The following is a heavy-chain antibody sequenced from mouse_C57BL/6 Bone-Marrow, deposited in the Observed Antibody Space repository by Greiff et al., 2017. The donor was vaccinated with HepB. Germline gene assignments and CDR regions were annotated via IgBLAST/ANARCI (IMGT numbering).Heavy chain of an antibody. CDR2: IRLKSDNYAT. Sequence: EVQLQESGGGLVQPGGSMKLSCVASGFTFSNYWMNWVRQSPEKGLEWVAQIRLKSDNYATHYAESVKGRFTISRDDSKSSVYLQMNNLRAEDTGIYYCTGGGSSYAVHYFDYWGQGTTLTVSS. CDR3: TGGGSSYAVHYFDY. V-gene: IGHV6-3*01. CDR1: GFTFSNYW. D-gene: IGHD1-1*01. J-gene: IGHJ2*01.